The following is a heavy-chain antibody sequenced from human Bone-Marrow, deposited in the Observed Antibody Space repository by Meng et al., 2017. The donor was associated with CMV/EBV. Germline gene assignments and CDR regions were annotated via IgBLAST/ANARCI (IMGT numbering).Heavy chain of an antibody. D-gene: IGHD6-19*01. Sequence: SCAASGFTFSSYAMSWVRQAPGKGLEWVSAISGSDGSTRYADSVKGRFTISRDDSKNTLFLQLSSLRTEDTAVYFCATKGTSGWYFDYWGQGALVTVSS. J-gene: IGHJ4*02. CDR3: ATKGTSGWYFDY. V-gene: IGHV3-23*01. CDR1: GFTFSSYA. CDR2: ISGSDGST.